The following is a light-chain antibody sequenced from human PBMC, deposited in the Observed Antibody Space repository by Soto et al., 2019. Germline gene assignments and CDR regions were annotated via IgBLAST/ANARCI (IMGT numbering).Light chain of an antibody. J-gene: IGKJ1*01. Sequence: DIQMTQSPSSLSASVGDRVTITCRASQSIASYLSWYQQKPLKAPKLLIYAASGLQSGVPSRFSGSGFGTDFTLTISSLQPEDFATYYCQQSYSTPWTFGQGTKVEIK. V-gene: IGKV1-39*01. CDR2: AAS. CDR1: QSIASY. CDR3: QQSYSTPWT.